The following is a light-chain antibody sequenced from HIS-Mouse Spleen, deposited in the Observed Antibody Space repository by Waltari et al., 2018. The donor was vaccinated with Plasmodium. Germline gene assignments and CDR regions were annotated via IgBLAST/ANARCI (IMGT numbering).Light chain of an antibody. CDR1: ALPKTY. Sequence: SYELTQPPSVSVSPGQTARITCSGDALPKTYAYWYQQKSGQAPVLVTYEDSKRPSGIPERFSGSSSGTMATLTISGAQVEDEADYYCYSTDSSGNHSRVFGGGTKLTVL. V-gene: IGLV3-10*01. CDR3: YSTDSSGNHSRV. J-gene: IGLJ3*02. CDR2: EDS.